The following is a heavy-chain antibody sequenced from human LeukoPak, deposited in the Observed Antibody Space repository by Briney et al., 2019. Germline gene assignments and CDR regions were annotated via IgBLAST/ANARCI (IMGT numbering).Heavy chain of an antibody. CDR2: ISSSGI. Sequence: GESLRLSCAASGFTFSSYSMNWVRQAPGKGLEWVSYISSSGIYYADSVKARFTISRDNAKKSLYLQMNSLRDEDTAVYYCAREIAAAGRFDYWGQGTLVTVSS. CDR3: AREIAAAGRFDY. V-gene: IGHV3-48*02. CDR1: GFTFSSYS. J-gene: IGHJ4*02. D-gene: IGHD6-13*01.